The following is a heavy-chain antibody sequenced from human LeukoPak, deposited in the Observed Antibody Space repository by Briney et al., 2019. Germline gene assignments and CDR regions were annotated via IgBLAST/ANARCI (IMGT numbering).Heavy chain of an antibody. CDR3: AKDWDTVQMGTGYLHY. CDR2: ISHDGTNK. CDR1: GFTFRSYG. D-gene: IGHD2-8*01. V-gene: IGHV3-30*18. Sequence: GGALRLYCAASGFTFRSYGIHSVDQAPGKGLEGVAVISHDGTNKYYDDSVKGRFTISRDNSKTTLYLPMNRLSAEETAVYYCAKDWDTVQMGTGYLHYWGQGTPVTVSS. J-gene: IGHJ4*02.